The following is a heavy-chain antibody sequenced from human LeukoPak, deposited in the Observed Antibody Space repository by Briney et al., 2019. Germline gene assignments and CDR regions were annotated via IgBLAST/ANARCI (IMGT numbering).Heavy chain of an antibody. Sequence: QTGGSLRLSCAASGFTFSNYWMSWVRQAPGKGLEWVANIKQDGSEKYYVDSVKGRFTISRDNAKNSLYLQMNSLRAEDTAVYYCARAYTDCSGGSCYYNWFDPWGQGTLVTVSS. D-gene: IGHD2-15*01. J-gene: IGHJ5*02. V-gene: IGHV3-7*03. CDR1: GFTFSNYW. CDR2: IKQDGSEK. CDR3: ARAYTDCSGGSCYYNWFDP.